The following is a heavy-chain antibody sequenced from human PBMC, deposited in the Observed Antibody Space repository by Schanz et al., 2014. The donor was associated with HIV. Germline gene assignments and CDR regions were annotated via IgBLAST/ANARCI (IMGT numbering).Heavy chain of an antibody. D-gene: IGHD3-10*01. CDR2: ISGSGGHT. CDR1: GFTFSSYS. Sequence: VELVESGGGVVQPGRSLTLSCAVSGFTFSSYSMNWVRQAPGKGLEWVSSISGSGGHTYYADSVKGRFTISRDNAKNSLSLQVNSLRADDTAVYYCARVGGWGAFDIWGQGTMVAVSS. J-gene: IGHJ3*02. CDR3: ARVGGWGAFDI. V-gene: IGHV3-21*01.